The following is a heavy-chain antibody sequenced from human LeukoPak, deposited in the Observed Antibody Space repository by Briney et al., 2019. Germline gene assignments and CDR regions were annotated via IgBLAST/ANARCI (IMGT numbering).Heavy chain of an antibody. V-gene: IGHV1-8*03. D-gene: IGHD3-22*01. J-gene: IGHJ5*02. CDR1: GYTFTSYD. CDR3: ARGTGIGDYYDP. Sequence: ASVKVSCKASGYTFTSYDINWVRQATGQWLEWMGWMNPNSGNTGYAQKFQGRVTITRNTSISTAYMELSSLRSEDTAVHYCARGTGIGDYYDPWGQGTLVTVSS. CDR2: MNPNSGNT.